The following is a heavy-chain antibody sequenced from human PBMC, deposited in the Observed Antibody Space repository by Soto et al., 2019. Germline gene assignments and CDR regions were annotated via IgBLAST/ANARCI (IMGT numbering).Heavy chain of an antibody. CDR2: IDYSGGA. J-gene: IGHJ4*02. Sequence: QVQLQESSQGLVKASETLSLTCTVSGGSTSPYYWSWLRQPPGKGLEWIGFIDYSGGARYNPSLKSRVTMSLDTSENQISLKLSSMTAADTAVYFCARGRPWELYDYWGQGTLVTVSS. CDR3: ARGRPWELYDY. CDR1: GGSTSPYY. D-gene: IGHD1-7*01. V-gene: IGHV4-59*01.